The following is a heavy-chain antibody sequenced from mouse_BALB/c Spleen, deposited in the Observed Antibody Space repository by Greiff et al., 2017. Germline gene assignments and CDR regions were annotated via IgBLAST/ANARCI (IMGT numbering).Heavy chain of an antibody. CDR1: GYAFSSYW. Sequence: QVQLQQSGAELVRPGSSVKISCKASGYAFSSYWMNWVKQRPGQGLEWIGQIYPGDGDTNYNGKFKGKATLTADKSSSTAYMQLSSLTSEDSAVYYCARSGGPRAMDYWGQGTSVTVSS. J-gene: IGHJ4*01. CDR2: IYPGDGDT. V-gene: IGHV1-80*01. CDR3: ARSGGPRAMDY. D-gene: IGHD1-1*02.